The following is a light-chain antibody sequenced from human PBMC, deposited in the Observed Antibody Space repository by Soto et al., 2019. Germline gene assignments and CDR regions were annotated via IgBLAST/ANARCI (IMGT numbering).Light chain of an antibody. V-gene: IGLV1-51*01. Sequence: QSVLTQPPSVSAAPGQKVTISCSGSSSNIGNNYVSWYQQLPGTAPKLLIYRNNERPSGIPDRFSGSKSGTSATLAITGLRTEDEADYHCGAWDGSLSAVVFGGGTKLTVL. J-gene: IGLJ3*02. CDR2: RNN. CDR1: SSNIGNNY. CDR3: GAWDGSLSAVV.